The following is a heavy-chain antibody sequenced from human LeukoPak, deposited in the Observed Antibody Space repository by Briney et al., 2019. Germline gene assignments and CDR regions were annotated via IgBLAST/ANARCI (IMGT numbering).Heavy chain of an antibody. CDR3: AELGITMIGGV. D-gene: IGHD3-10*02. Sequence: GGSLRLSCAASGFTFSSYEMNWVRQAPGKGLGWVSYISSSGSTIYYADSVKGRFTISRDNAKNSLYLQMNSLGAEDTAVYYCAELGITMIGGVWGKGTTVTISS. J-gene: IGHJ6*04. V-gene: IGHV3-48*03. CDR1: GFTFSSYE. CDR2: ISSSGSTI.